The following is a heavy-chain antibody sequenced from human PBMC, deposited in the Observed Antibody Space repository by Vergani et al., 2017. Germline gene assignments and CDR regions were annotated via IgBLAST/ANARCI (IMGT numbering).Heavy chain of an antibody. CDR2: VLFDGSNE. D-gene: IGHD2-15*01. CDR1: GFTFNRYG. CDR3: ARDLAYCHEGSCAL. V-gene: IGHV3-30*02. J-gene: IGHJ4*02. Sequence: QVQLVQSGGGVVQPGGSLRLSCVASGFTFNRYGMQWVRRAPGKGLEWVAYVLFDGSNEYYADSVKGRFIVSRDNSNDALYLQMNSLRTDDTAVYYCARDLAYCHEGSCALWGQGSVVTVSS.